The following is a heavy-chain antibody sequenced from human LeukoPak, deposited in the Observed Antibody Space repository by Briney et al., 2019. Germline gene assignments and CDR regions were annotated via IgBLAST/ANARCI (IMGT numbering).Heavy chain of an antibody. V-gene: IGHV1-46*01. Sequence: ASVKVSYKASGYTFTSNYVHWVRQAPGQGLEWVGMIYPRDGSTSYAQKFQGRVIVSRDTSTSTVHMELSGLRSEDTAVYYCARDQEGFDYWGQGTLVTVSS. CDR3: ARDQEGFDY. CDR2: IYPRDGST. CDR1: GYTFTSNY. J-gene: IGHJ4*02.